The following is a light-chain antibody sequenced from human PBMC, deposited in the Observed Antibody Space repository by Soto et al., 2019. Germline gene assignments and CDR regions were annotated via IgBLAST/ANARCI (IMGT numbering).Light chain of an antibody. CDR3: QQSYSTPRT. CDR2: GAS. Sequence: EIVLTQSPGTLSLPPGERATLSCRASQSVSSGYLAWYQQKPGQAPSLLIYGASSRATGIPDRFSGSGSGTDFTLTISSLQPEDFATYYCQQSYSTPRTFGQGTRLEIK. V-gene: IGKV3-20*01. CDR1: QSVSSGY. J-gene: IGKJ5*01.